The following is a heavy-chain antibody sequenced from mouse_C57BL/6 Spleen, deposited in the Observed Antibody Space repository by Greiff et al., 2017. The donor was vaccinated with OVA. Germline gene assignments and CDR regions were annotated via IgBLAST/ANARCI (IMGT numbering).Heavy chain of an antibody. D-gene: IGHD3-2*02. J-gene: IGHJ3*01. Sequence: VHLVESGPELVKPGASVTLSCKASGYAFSSSWMNWVKQRPGKGLEWIGRIYPGDGDTNYNGKFKGQATLTADKSSSTAYMQLSRLTSADSAVYFCSLTAQATSWFAYWGQGTLVTVSA. V-gene: IGHV1-82*01. CDR3: SLTAQATSWFAY. CDR2: IYPGDGDT. CDR1: GYAFSSSW.